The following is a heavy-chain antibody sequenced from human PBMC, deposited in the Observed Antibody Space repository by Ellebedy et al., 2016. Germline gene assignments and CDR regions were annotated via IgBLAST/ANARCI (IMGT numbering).Heavy chain of an antibody. J-gene: IGHJ4*02. CDR3: YYGHYSGF. Sequence: GESLKISCVASGFTFRNFFMSWVRQAPGGGLEWISTISGDGDTTFSADSVKGRFTISRDNSRYTLYLQMDSLTAADTAVYYCYYGHYSGFWGQGTLVTVSS. CDR2: ISGDGDTT. V-gene: IGHV3-23*01. CDR1: GFTFRNFF. D-gene: IGHD4-17*01.